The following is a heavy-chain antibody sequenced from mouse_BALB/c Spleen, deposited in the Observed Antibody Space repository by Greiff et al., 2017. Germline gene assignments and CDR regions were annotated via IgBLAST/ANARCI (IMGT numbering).Heavy chain of an antibody. J-gene: IGHJ4*01. CDR3: ARGYDCAMDY. CDR2: ISSGSSTI. V-gene: IGHV5-17*02. D-gene: IGHD1-2*01. CDR1: GFTFSSFG. Sequence: EVKVVESGGGLVQPGGSRKLSCAASGFTFSSFGMHWVRQAPEKGLEWVAYISSGSSTIYYADTVKGRFTISRDNPKNTLFLQMTSLRSEDTAMYYCARGYDCAMDYWGQGTSVTVSS.